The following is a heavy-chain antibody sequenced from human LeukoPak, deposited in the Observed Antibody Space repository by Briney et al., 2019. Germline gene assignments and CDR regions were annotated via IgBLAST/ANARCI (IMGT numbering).Heavy chain of an antibody. CDR3: ALIAAAGT. CDR2: ISSSSSYI. D-gene: IGHD6-13*01. V-gene: IGHV3-21*01. CDR1: GFTFSSYA. Sequence: PGRSLRLSCAASGFTFSSYAMHWVRQAPGKGLEWVSSISSSSSYIYYADSVKGRFTISRDNAKNSLYLQMNSLRAEDTAVYYCALIAAAGTWGQGTLVTVSS. J-gene: IGHJ5*02.